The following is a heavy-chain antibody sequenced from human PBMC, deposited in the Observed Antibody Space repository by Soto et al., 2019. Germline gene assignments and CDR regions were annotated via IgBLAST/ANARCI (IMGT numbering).Heavy chain of an antibody. D-gene: IGHD1-7*01. Sequence: ASVKVSCKASGYTFTSYGIRWVRQAPGQGLEWMGWISAYNGNTNYAQKLQGSVTMTTDTSTSTAYMELRSLRSDDTAVYYCARALMELYNWFDPWGQATLLTVSS. CDR1: GYTFTSYG. CDR3: ARALMELYNWFDP. V-gene: IGHV1-18*01. CDR2: ISAYNGNT. J-gene: IGHJ5*02.